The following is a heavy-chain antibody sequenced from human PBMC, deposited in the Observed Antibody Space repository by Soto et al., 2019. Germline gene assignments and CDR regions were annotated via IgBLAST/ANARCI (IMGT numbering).Heavy chain of an antibody. CDR3: AKATEQWLALWGHWFDP. CDR2: ISYDGSNK. D-gene: IGHD6-19*01. V-gene: IGHV3-30*18. CDR1: GFTFSSYG. J-gene: IGHJ5*02. Sequence: GSLRLSCAASGFTFSSYGMHWVRQAPGKGLEWVAVISYDGSNKYYADSVKGRFTISRDNSKNTLYLQMNSLRAEDTAVYYCAKATEQWLALWGHWFDPWGQGTLVTVSS.